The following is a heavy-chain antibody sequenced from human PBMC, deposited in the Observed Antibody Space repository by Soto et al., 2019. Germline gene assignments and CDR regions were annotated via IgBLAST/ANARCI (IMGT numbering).Heavy chain of an antibody. CDR3: ARDYGGVGATAFRDFDY. J-gene: IGHJ4*02. Sequence: ASVKVSCKASGYTFTSYYMHWVRQAPGQGLEWMGIINPSGGSTSYAQKFQGRVTMTRDTSTSTVYMELSSLRSEDTAVYYCARDYGGVGATAFRDFDYWGQGTLVTGLL. D-gene: IGHD1-26*01. V-gene: IGHV1-46*01. CDR2: INPSGGST. CDR1: GYTFTSYY.